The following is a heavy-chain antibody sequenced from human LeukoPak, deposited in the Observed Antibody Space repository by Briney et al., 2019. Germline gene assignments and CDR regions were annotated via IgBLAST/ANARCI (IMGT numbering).Heavy chain of an antibody. D-gene: IGHD6-13*01. CDR2: ISPSGDIA. CDR3: AKDHVGTWSALDY. CDR1: GFTFSNHG. J-gene: IGHJ4*02. V-gene: IGHV3-23*01. Sequence: PGGTLRLSCAASGFTFSNHGMNWVRQAPGKGLEWVSGISPSGDIAYYADSVKGRFILSRDNSRNTLSLEMNSLRAEDTAVYYCAKDHVGTWSALDYWGQGTLVTVSS.